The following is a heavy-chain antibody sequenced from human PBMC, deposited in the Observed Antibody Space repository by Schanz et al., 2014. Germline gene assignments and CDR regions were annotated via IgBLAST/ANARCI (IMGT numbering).Heavy chain of an antibody. D-gene: IGHD6-19*01. Sequence: EVQLLESGGGFVQPGGSLRLSCVASGFTVSANYMIWVRQPPGKGLEWVSLIDYAGSTNYADSVKGRMTVSRDTSKNALFLQMNNLRAEDTAVYYCASPPISVAGRLADYWGQGILVAVSS. J-gene: IGHJ4*02. CDR1: GFTVSANY. CDR3: ASPPISVAGRLADY. CDR2: IDYAGST. V-gene: IGHV3-66*01.